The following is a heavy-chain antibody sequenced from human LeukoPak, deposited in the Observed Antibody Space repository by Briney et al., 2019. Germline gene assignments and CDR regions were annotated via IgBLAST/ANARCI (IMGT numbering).Heavy chain of an antibody. CDR1: GGTFSSCA. J-gene: IGHJ5*02. D-gene: IGHD2-21*01. CDR3: ARDFYCGGDCYSGRNWFDP. Sequence: SVKVSCKASGGTFSSCAISWVRQAPGQGLEWMGGIIPIFGTANYAQKFQGRVTITADESTSTAYMELSSLRSEDTAVYYCARDFYCGGDCYSGRNWFDPWGQGTLVTVSS. V-gene: IGHV1-69*01. CDR2: IIPIFGTA.